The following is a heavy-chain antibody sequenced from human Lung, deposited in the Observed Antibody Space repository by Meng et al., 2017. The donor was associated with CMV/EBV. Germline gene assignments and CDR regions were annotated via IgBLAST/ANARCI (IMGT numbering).Heavy chain of an antibody. CDR3: AHSGLVVPAVRYWYFDL. CDR1: GFSLSTSGVG. CDR2: IYWNDDK. D-gene: IGHD2-2*01. J-gene: IGHJ2*01. Sequence: GPXLVXPTQTLTLTCTFSGFSLSTSGVGVGWIRQPPGKALEWLALIYWNDDKRYSPSLKSRLTITKDTSKNQVVLTMTNMDPVDTATYYCAHSGLVVPAVRYWYFDLWGLGXLATASS. V-gene: IGHV2-5*01.